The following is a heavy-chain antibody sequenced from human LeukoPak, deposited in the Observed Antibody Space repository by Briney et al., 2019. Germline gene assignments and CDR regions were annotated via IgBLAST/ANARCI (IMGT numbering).Heavy chain of an antibody. D-gene: IGHD6-13*01. Sequence: GGSLRLSCAASGFTFSSYAMTWVRQAPGKGLEWVASISGRGASTYYADSVRGRFTISRDNSKNTLYLQMNSLRAEDTALYFCAKCLAEPGTCYFDYWGQGTLVPVSS. CDR1: GFTFSSYA. CDR2: ISGRGAST. V-gene: IGHV3-23*01. CDR3: AKCLAEPGTCYFDY. J-gene: IGHJ4*02.